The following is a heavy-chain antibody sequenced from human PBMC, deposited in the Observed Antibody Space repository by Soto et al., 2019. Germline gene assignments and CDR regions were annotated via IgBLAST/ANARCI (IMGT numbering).Heavy chain of an antibody. D-gene: IGHD2-15*01. J-gene: IGHJ5*02. CDR1: GFTFSTYN. V-gene: IGHV3-21*01. CDR2: ISTSSSYI. Sequence: PGGSLRLSCAASGFTFSTYNMNWVRQAPEKGLEWVSSISTSSSYIYYADSVKGRFTISRDNAKNSLYLQMNSLRAEDTAVYYCASCIGGSCYHNWFDPWGQGTLVTVSS. CDR3: ASCIGGSCYHNWFDP.